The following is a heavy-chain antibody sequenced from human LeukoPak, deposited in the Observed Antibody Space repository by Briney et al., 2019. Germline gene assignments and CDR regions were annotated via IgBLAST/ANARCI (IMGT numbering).Heavy chain of an antibody. CDR3: ARLRVDIVATIHPFDY. D-gene: IGHD5-12*01. Sequence: PGESLKISCKGSGYSFTSYWIGWVRQMPGKGLEWMGIIYPGDSDTRYSPSFQGQVTISADKSISTAYLQWSSLKASDTAMYYCARLRVDIVATIHPFDYWGQGTLVTVSS. V-gene: IGHV5-51*01. J-gene: IGHJ4*02. CDR1: GYSFTSYW. CDR2: IYPGDSDT.